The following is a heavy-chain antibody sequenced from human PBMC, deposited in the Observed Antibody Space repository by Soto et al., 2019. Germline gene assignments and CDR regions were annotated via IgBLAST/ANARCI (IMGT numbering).Heavy chain of an antibody. CDR1: GGSISSYY. J-gene: IGHJ1*01. Sequence: SETLSLTCTVSGGSISSYYWSWIRQPPGKGLEWIGYIYYSGSTNYNPSLKSRVTISVDTSKNQFSLKLNSVTAADTAVYYCARAHSSGWYQYFQHCGQGTLVTVSS. V-gene: IGHV4-59*01. CDR2: IYYSGST. D-gene: IGHD6-19*01. CDR3: ARAHSSGWYQYFQH.